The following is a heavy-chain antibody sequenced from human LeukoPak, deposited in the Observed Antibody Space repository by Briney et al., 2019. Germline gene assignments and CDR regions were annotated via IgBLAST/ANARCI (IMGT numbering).Heavy chain of an antibody. D-gene: IGHD3-10*01. CDR3: ARMGGMVGGYYYYYMDV. V-gene: IGHV3-21*01. J-gene: IGHJ6*03. CDR2: MNSKSSYI. Sequence: GGSLRLSCAVSGFLLSSYSMNWVRQAPGRGLEWVSSMNSKSSYIHYADSVKGRLNISRDNAKNSLYLQMNSVRAEDTAVYYCARMGGMVGGYYYYYMDVWGKGTTVTISS. CDR1: GFLLSSYS.